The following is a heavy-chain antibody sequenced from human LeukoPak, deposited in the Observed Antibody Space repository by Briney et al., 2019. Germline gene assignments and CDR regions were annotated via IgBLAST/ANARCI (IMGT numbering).Heavy chain of an antibody. Sequence: GGSLRLSCAASGFTVSSNYMSWVRQAPGQGLEWVSVIYSGGTTYYADSVKGRFTISRDNSKNTLYLQMSSLRAEDTAVYYCARVRGSYNIFDYWGQGTLVTVSS. CDR2: IYSGGTT. V-gene: IGHV3-66*01. CDR3: ARVRGSYNIFDY. CDR1: GFTVSSNY. D-gene: IGHD1-26*01. J-gene: IGHJ4*02.